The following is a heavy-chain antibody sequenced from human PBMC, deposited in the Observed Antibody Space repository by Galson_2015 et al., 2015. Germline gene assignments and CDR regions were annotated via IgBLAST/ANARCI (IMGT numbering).Heavy chain of an antibody. CDR3: AREYYYDSSGYYWYYFDY. J-gene: IGHJ4*02. V-gene: IGHV3-30-3*01. CDR1: GFTFSSYA. Sequence: SLRLSCAASGFTFSSYAMHWVRQAPGKGLEWVAVISYDGSNKYYADSVKGRFTISRDNSKNTLYLQMNSLRAEDTAVYYCAREYYYDSSGYYWYYFDYWGQGTLVTVSS. CDR2: ISYDGSNK. D-gene: IGHD3-22*01.